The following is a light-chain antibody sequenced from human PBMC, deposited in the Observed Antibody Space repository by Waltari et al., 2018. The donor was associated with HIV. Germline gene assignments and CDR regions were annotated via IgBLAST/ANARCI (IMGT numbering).Light chain of an antibody. J-gene: IGLJ3*02. V-gene: IGLV1-47*01. CDR2: RND. CDR1: SSNIGSNY. Sequence: QSVLTQPPSASGTPGQRVSISCSGSSSNIGSNYVYWYLQLPGTAPKLLMYRNDGWPSGVPDRFVGAKSGTSASLAISGLRSEDEADYYCAAWDDSLSAWVFGGGTKLTVL. CDR3: AAWDDSLSAWV.